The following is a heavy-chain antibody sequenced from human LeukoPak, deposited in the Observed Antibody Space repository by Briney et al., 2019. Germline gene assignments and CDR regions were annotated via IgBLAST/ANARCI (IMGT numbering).Heavy chain of an antibody. Sequence: PGRSLRLSCAASGFTFSSYAMHWVRQAPGKGLEWVAVISYDGRNKYYADSVKGRFTISRDNSKNTLYLQMNSLGAEDTAVYYCATRSRYSSSWFSLSYFDYWGQGTLVTVSS. D-gene: IGHD6-13*01. CDR3: ATRSRYSSSWFSLSYFDY. CDR1: GFTFSSYA. V-gene: IGHV3-30*04. J-gene: IGHJ4*02. CDR2: ISYDGRNK.